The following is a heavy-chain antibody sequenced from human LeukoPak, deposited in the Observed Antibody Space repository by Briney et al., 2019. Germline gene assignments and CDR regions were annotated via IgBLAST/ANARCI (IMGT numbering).Heavy chain of an antibody. CDR1: GGTFSSYA. V-gene: IGHV1-69*04. CDR2: IIPILGIA. D-gene: IGHD3-16*01. J-gene: IGHJ5*02. Sequence: SVKVSCKASGGTFSSYAISWVRQAPGQGLEWMGRIIPILGIANYAQKFQGRVTITADKSTSTAYMELSSLRSEDTAVYYCARDLRLGENWFDPWGQGTLVTVSS. CDR3: ARDLRLGENWFDP.